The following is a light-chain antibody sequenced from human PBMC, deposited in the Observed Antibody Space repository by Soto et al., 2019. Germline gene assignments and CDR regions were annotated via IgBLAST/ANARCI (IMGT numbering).Light chain of an antibody. CDR1: SSNIGAGYN. J-gene: IGLJ3*02. CDR3: QSYDSSLRGWV. CDR2: GNS. Sequence: QSVLTQPPSVSGAPGQRVTISCTGSSSNIGAGYNVHWYQQLPGTAPKLLIHGNSNLPSGVPDRFSGSKSGTSASLAITGLQAEDEADYYCQSYDSSLRGWVFGGGTKVTVL. V-gene: IGLV1-40*01.